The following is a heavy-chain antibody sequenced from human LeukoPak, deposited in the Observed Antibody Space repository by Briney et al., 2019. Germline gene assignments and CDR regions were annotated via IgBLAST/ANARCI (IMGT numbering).Heavy chain of an antibody. J-gene: IGHJ4*02. Sequence: GGSLRLSCAASGFTFSSYAMSWVRQAPGKGLEWVSAISGSGGSTYYADSVKGRFTISRDKSKNTLYLQMNSLRAEDTAVYYCAKISGYSSGWPYFDYWGQGTLVTVSS. CDR2: ISGSGGST. V-gene: IGHV3-23*01. CDR1: GFTFSSYA. CDR3: AKISGYSSGWPYFDY. D-gene: IGHD6-19*01.